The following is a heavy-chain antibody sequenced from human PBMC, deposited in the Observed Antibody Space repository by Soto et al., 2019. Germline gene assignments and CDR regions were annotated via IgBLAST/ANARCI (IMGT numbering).Heavy chain of an antibody. V-gene: IGHV4-59*08. CDR3: ARRGSGWYVGMDA. Sequence: SETLSLTCTVSGGSISGYFWSWIRQPPGKGLEWIGYISYSGNTNYNPSLKSRVTISIDTSKKQFSLKLSSVTAAYSAVYYCARRGSGWYVGMDAWGQGTTVTVSS. CDR1: GGSISGYF. D-gene: IGHD6-19*01. J-gene: IGHJ6*02. CDR2: ISYSGNT.